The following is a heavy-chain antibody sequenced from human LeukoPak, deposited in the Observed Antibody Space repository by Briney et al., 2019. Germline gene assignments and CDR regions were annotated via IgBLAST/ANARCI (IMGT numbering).Heavy chain of an antibody. CDR2: TSQSGST. V-gene: IGHV4-34*01. D-gene: IGHD1-26*01. CDR3: ARRPRSSGSHDGPSGLDY. J-gene: IGHJ4*02. CDR1: GGSFSGHY. Sequence: SETLSLTCAVYGGSFSGHYWSWIRQPPGRGLEWIGETSQSGSTNYNPSLKSRVTISADTSKNQFSMKLSSMTAADTAMYYCARRPRSSGSHDGPSGLDYWGQGILITVSS.